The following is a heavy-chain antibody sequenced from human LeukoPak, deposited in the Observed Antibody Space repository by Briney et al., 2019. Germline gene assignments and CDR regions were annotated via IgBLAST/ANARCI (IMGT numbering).Heavy chain of an antibody. J-gene: IGHJ2*01. Sequence: SDTLSLICTLWVRSLSIYYWIGPPHPTGRAVEGFVYIYYSGSTNYNPSLKSRVTTSVDTSKNQFSLKLSSVTAADTAVYYCARGWFGDVAADYWYFDLWGRGTLVTVSS. CDR3: ARGWFGDVAADYWYFDL. CDR2: IYYSGST. D-gene: IGHD3-10*01. CDR1: VRSLSIYY. V-gene: IGHV4-59*07.